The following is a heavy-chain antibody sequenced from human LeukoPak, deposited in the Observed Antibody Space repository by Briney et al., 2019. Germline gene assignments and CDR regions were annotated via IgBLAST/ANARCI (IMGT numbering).Heavy chain of an antibody. V-gene: IGHV4-61*02. CDR3: ARVTGYMIEDYFDY. Sequence: SQTLSLTCTVSGDSISSGDYYWSWIRQPAGKGLEWIGRISSSGSTNYNPSLKSRVTISVDTSKNQFSLKLSSVTAADTAVYYCARVTGYMIEDYFDYWGQGTLVTVSS. D-gene: IGHD3-22*01. CDR2: ISSSGST. J-gene: IGHJ4*02. CDR1: GDSISSGDYY.